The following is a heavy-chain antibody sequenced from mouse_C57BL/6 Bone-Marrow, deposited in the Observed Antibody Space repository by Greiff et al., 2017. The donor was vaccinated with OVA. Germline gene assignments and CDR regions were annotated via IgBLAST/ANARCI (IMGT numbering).Heavy chain of an antibody. CDR3: ARDGYHYVYAMDY. J-gene: IGHJ4*01. V-gene: IGHV1-64*01. Sequence: QVQLQQPGAELVKPGASVKLSCKASGYTFTSYWMHWVKQRPGQGLEWIGMIHPNSGSTNYNEKFKSKATLTVDKSSSTAYMQLSSLTSEDSAVYYCARDGYHYVYAMDYWGQGTSVTVSS. CDR1: GYTFTSYW. D-gene: IGHD1-1*01. CDR2: IHPNSGST.